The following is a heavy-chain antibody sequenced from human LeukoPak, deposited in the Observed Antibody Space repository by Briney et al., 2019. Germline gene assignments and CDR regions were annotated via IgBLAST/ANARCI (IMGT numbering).Heavy chain of an antibody. CDR3: ARAVPTRSQFDY. Sequence: ASVKVSCKASGYTFTNYYMHSVRQAPGQGLEWMGIINPIDGSTSYSQKLQGRVTMTTDTSTSTAYMELRSLRSDDTAVYYCARAVPTRSQFDYWGQGTLVTVSS. CDR2: INPIDGST. CDR1: GYTFTNYY. V-gene: IGHV1-46*01. J-gene: IGHJ4*02.